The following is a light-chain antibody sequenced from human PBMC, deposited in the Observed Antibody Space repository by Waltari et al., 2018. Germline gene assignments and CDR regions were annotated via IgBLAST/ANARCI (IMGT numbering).Light chain of an antibody. CDR1: QSLLHSNGYND. J-gene: IGKJ1*01. CDR3: MQALQTPPT. CDR2: LGS. Sequence: DIVMTQSPLSLPVTPAEPASIPCRSSQSLLHSNGYNDLDWYLQKPGQSPQLLIYLGSNRASGVPDRFSGSGSGTDFTLKISRVEAEDVGVYYCMQALQTPPTFGQGTKVEIK. V-gene: IGKV2-28*01.